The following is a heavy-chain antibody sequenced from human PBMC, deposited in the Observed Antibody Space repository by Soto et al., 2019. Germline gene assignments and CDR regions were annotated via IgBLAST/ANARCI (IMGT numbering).Heavy chain of an antibody. V-gene: IGHV1-18*01. J-gene: IGHJ5*01. CDR2: ISIHKNNA. Sequence: QVQLEQSGAEVKKPGASVRVSCKAFGFTLNNYGLTWVRQAPGRGPEWLGWISIHKNNARHAERLQGRVSLATATSTHTDPLELTELRSHATAVYHCASGTLYNTSYYGEWFDSWGQGTLVIVSS. CDR3: ASGTLYNTSYYGEWFDS. CDR1: GFTLNNYG. D-gene: IGHD1-26*01.